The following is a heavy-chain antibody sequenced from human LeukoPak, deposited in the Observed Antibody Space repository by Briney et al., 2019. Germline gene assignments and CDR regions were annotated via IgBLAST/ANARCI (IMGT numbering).Heavy chain of an antibody. V-gene: IGHV1-24*01. D-gene: IGHD6-19*01. CDR1: GYTLTELS. CDR2: FDPEDGET. Sequence: ASVKVSCKVSGYTLTELSMHWVRQAPGEGLEWMGGFDPEDGETIYAQKFQGRVTMTEDTSTDTAYMELSSLRSEDTAVYYCATEYSSGWYGDAFDIWGQGTMVTVSS. J-gene: IGHJ3*02. CDR3: ATEYSSGWYGDAFDI.